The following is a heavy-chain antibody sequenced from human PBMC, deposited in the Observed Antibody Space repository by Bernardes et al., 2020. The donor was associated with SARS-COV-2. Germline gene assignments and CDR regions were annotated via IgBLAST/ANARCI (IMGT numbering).Heavy chain of an antibody. CDR3: ARSSSGATRAAGGY. CDR2: ISGNGGSI. CDR1: GFTFSSYA. V-gene: IGHV3-23*01. Sequence: GSLRLSCAASGFTFSSYAMNWVRQAPGKGLEWVSVISGNGGSISYADSVKGRFTISRDNSKNTVYLQMNGLRAEDTARYYCARSSSGATRAAGGYWGQGALVTVSS. D-gene: IGHD6-13*01. J-gene: IGHJ4*02.